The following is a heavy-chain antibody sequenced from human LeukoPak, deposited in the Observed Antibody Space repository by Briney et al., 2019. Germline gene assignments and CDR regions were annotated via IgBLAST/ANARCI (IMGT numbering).Heavy chain of an antibody. D-gene: IGHD5-18*01. CDR1: GGSISSSY. V-gene: IGHV4-59*12. CDR2: IYHSGST. CDR3: ARDGQLWLRGIDAFDI. J-gene: IGHJ3*02. Sequence: SETLSLICSVSGGSISSSYWSWIRQPPGKGLEWIGIIYHSGSTYYNPSLKSRVTISVDTSKNQFSLKLSSVTAADTAVYYCARDGQLWLRGIDAFDIWGQGTMVTVSS.